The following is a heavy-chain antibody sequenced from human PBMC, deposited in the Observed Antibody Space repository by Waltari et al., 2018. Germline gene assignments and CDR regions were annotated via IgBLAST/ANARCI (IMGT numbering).Heavy chain of an antibody. D-gene: IGHD3-22*01. CDR1: VGSISSYY. CDR2: IYYSGST. J-gene: IGHJ4*02. CDR3: ARVYPKDSSGLRVFDY. Sequence: QVQLQASGPGLVKPSEPLSLTCTVSVGSISSYYWSCIRQPQGKGMEWIGYIYYSGSTNYNPSLKSRVTISVDTSKNQFSLKLSSVTAADTAVYYCARVYPKDSSGLRVFDYWGQGTLVTVSS. V-gene: IGHV4-59*01.